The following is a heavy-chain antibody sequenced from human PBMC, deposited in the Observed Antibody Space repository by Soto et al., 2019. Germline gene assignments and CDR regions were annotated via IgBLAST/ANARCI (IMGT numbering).Heavy chain of an antibody. CDR1: GGSFSGYY. V-gene: IGHV4-34*01. CDR2: INHSGST. Sequence: SDTLSLTCAVYGGSFSGYYWSWIRQPPGKGLEWIGEINHSGSTNYNPSLKSRVTISVDTSKNQFSLKLSSVTAADTAVYYCARSRLSSISWYGHYYYYGMDVWGQGTTVTVSS. CDR3: ARSRLSSISWYGHYYYYGMDV. D-gene: IGHD6-13*01. J-gene: IGHJ6*02.